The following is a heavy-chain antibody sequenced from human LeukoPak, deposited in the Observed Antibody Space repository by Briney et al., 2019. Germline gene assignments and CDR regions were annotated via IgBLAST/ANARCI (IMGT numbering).Heavy chain of an antibody. J-gene: IGHJ3*02. CDR3: AREKSSGWYGGSAFDI. D-gene: IGHD6-19*01. V-gene: IGHV1-2*02. CDR1: GYTFTGYY. Sequence: ASVKVSCKASGYTFTGYYMHWVRQAPGQGLEWMGWINPNSGGTNYAQKFQGRVTMTRDTSISTAYMELRSLRSDDTAVYYCAREKSSGWYGGSAFDIWGQGTMVTVSS. CDR2: INPNSGGT.